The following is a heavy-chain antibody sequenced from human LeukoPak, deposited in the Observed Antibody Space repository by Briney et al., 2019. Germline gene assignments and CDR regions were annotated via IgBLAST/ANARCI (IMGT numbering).Heavy chain of an antibody. CDR3: ARDQYYYGSGSYGLDY. V-gene: IGHV4-4*07. J-gene: IGHJ4*02. Sequence: PSETLSLTCTVSGDSISSYYWTWIRQPAGKGLEWIGRIYTSGSTNYNPSLKSRVTMSVDTSKNQFSLKLSSVTAADTAVYYCARDQYYYGSGSYGLDYWGQGTLVTVSS. CDR1: GDSISSYY. D-gene: IGHD3-10*01. CDR2: IYTSGST.